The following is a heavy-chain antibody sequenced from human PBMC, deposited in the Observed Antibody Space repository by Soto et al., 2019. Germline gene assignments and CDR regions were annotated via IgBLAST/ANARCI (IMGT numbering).Heavy chain of an antibody. CDR2: ISYDGSNK. Sequence: QVQLVESGGGVVQPGRSLRLSCAASGFTFSSYGMHWVRQAPGKGLAWVAVISYDGSNKYYADSVKGRFTISRDNSKNTLYLQMNSLRAEDTAVYYCAKVDPVTISLGYWGQGTLVTVSS. CDR3: AKVDPVTISLGY. CDR1: GFTFSSYG. D-gene: IGHD4-17*01. J-gene: IGHJ4*02. V-gene: IGHV3-30*18.